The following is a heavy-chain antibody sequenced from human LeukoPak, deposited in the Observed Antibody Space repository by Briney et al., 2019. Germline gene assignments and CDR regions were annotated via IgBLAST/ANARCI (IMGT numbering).Heavy chain of an antibody. D-gene: IGHD2-15*01. J-gene: IGHJ4*02. CDR1: GFTFSSYA. V-gene: IGHV3-30-3*01. CDR2: ISYDGSNK. Sequence: GGSLRLSCAASGFTFSSYAMHWVRQDPGKGLEWVAVISYDGSNKYYADSVKGRFTISRDNSKNTLYLQMNSLRAEDTAVYYCARDCIVVVVAATLPDYWGQGTLITVSS. CDR3: ARDCIVVVVAATLPDY.